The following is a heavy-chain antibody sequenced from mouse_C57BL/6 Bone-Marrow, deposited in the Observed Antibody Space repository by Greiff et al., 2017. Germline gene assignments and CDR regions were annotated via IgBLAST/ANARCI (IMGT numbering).Heavy chain of an antibody. CDR3: TRGGTVVDVDY. J-gene: IGHJ2*01. CDR2: IDPETGGT. D-gene: IGHD1-1*01. Sequence: QVQLQQSGAELVRPGASVTLSCKASGYTFTDYEMPWVKQTPVQGLEWIGAIDPETGGTAYNQKFKGKAILTADKSSSTAYMELRSLTSEDSAVYYCTRGGTVVDVDYWGQGTTLTVSA. V-gene: IGHV1-15*01. CDR1: GYTFTDYE.